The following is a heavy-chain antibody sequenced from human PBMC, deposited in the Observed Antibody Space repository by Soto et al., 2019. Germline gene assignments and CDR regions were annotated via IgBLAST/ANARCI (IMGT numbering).Heavy chain of an antibody. J-gene: IGHJ6*02. Sequence: GASVKVSCKASGFTFTSSAVQWVRQARGQRLEWIGWIVVGSGSTNYAQKFQERVTITRDMSTSTAYMELSSLRSEDTAVYYCAAGAGSVPAATYYYYGMDVWGQGTTVTVSS. V-gene: IGHV1-58*01. CDR3: AAGAGSVPAATYYYYGMDV. D-gene: IGHD2-2*01. CDR1: GFTFTSSA. CDR2: IVVGSGST.